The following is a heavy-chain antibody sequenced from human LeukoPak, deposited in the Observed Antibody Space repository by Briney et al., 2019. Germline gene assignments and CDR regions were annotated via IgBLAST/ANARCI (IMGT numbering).Heavy chain of an antibody. Sequence: GGSLRLSCAASGFTFSSYAMHWVRQAPGKGLEWVAVISYDGSNKYYADSVKGRFTISRDNAKNSLYLQMTSLRAEDTAVYFCARGYGDYADYYFDSWGQGTLVTVSS. CDR3: ARGYGDYADYYFDS. J-gene: IGHJ4*02. V-gene: IGHV3-30*04. CDR2: ISYDGSNK. D-gene: IGHD4-17*01. CDR1: GFTFSSYA.